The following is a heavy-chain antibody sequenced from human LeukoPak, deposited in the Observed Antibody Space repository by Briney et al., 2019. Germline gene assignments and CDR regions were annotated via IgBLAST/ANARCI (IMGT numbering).Heavy chain of an antibody. J-gene: IGHJ4*02. CDR2: IHYSGSS. CDR1: GDDVSSFY. D-gene: IGHD2-15*01. V-gene: IGHV4-59*08. CDR3: VLAPNSNWFDF. Sequence: SETLSLTCSVSGDDVSSFYWNWIRQSPGRGLEWIGNIHYSGSSIYNPSLRSRITMSIGTSKRQFFLKLTSVTAADTAVYYCVLAPNSNWFDFWGQGTLVTVSS.